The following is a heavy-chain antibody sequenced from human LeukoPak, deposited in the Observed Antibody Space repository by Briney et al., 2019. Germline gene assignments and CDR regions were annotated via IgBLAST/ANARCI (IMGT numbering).Heavy chain of an antibody. J-gene: IGHJ4*02. CDR1: GFTFSSYW. V-gene: IGHV3-7*01. D-gene: IGHD5-12*01. CDR3: ARAGGYASSWAY. CDR2: IKQDGSEK. Sequence: GGSLRLSCAASGFTFSSYWMSWVRQAPGKGLEWVANIKQDGSEKNYEDSVKGRFTISRDNAKNSLDLQMNSLRGEDTAVYYCARAGGYASSWAYWGQGTLVTVSS.